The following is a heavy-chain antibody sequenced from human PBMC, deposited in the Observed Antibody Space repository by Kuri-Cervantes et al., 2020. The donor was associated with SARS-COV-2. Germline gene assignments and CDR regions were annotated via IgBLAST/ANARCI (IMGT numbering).Heavy chain of an antibody. CDR3: ARVAGEGPIYYDYMDV. D-gene: IGHD2-15*01. V-gene: IGHV3-23*01. CDR1: GFTFSSYA. Sequence: GEALKISCASSGFTFSSYAMGWVRQAPGKGMEWGSAISGSSGSTYYADSVKGRFTISRESGGNSLYLDIHNLRGDDTAVYYCARVAGEGPIYYDYMDVWGRGTAVTVSS. J-gene: IGHJ6*03. CDR2: ISGSSGST.